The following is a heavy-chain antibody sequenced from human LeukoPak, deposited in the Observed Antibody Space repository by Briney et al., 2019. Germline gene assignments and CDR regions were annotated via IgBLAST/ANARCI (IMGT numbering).Heavy chain of an antibody. J-gene: IGHJ1*01. CDR2: ISSSGSTI. V-gene: IGHV3-48*03. CDR3: ASQDYGDYGPAEYFQH. Sequence: GGSLRLSCAASGFTFSSYEMNWVRQAPGKGLEWVSYISSSGSTIYYADPVKGRFTISRDNAKNSLYLQMNSLRAEDTAVYYCASQDYGDYGPAEYFQHWGQGTLVTVSS. CDR1: GFTFSSYE. D-gene: IGHD4-17*01.